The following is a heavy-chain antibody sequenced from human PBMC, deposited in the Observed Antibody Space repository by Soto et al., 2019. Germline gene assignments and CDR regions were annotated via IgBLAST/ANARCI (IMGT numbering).Heavy chain of an antibody. D-gene: IGHD6-13*01. J-gene: IGHJ4*02. CDR2: ITPILGTA. CDR3: ARVGNKEDFEY. V-gene: IGHV1-69*08. CDR1: GGTFSSYT. Sequence: QVQLVQSGAQVKNPGSSVKVSCKASGGTFSSYTLSWVRQAPGQGLEWMGRITPILGTANSAQRFQGRVTVTADKSTSTAYMELSRLRSEDTAVYYCARVGNKEDFEYWGQGTLVTVSS.